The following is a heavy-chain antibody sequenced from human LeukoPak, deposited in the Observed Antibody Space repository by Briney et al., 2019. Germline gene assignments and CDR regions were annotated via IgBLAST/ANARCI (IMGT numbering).Heavy chain of an antibody. CDR2: INWNGGST. Sequence: GGSLRLSCAVSGFTFDDYGMSWVRQAPGKGLEWVSGINWNGGSTGYADSVKGRFTISRDNAKNSLYLQMNSLRAEDTALYYCARDNSGSYYEGVDYWGQGTLVTVSS. V-gene: IGHV3-20*04. D-gene: IGHD1-26*01. J-gene: IGHJ4*02. CDR3: ARDNSGSYYEGVDY. CDR1: GFTFDDYG.